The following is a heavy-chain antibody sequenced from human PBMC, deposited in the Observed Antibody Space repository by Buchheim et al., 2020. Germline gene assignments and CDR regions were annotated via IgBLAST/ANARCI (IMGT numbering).Heavy chain of an antibody. CDR3: ATERGDYHPFDY. D-gene: IGHD4-11*01. CDR2: IKNDGSGI. V-gene: IGHV3-74*01. Sequence: EAQLVESGGDLVQPGGSLRLSCAASGIPFSHYWMHWVRQAPGKGLVWVSRIKNDGSGIIYADSVKGRFTISRDNAKNTLYLQMNSLGAEDTALYYCATERGDYHPFDYWGQGTL. J-gene: IGHJ4*02. CDR1: GIPFSHYW.